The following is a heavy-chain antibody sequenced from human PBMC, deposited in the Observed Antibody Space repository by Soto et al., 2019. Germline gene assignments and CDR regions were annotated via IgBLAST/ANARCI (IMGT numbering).Heavy chain of an antibody. Sequence: PGGSLRLSCAASGFTVSSNYMSLVRQAPGKGLVWVSVIYSGGSTYYADSVKGRFTISRDNSKNTLYLQMNSLRAEDTAVYYCARDIYYGLYAFDIWGQGTMVPVP. V-gene: IGHV3-66*01. CDR2: IYSGGST. D-gene: IGHD3-10*01. J-gene: IGHJ3*02. CDR3: ARDIYYGLYAFDI. CDR1: GFTVSSNY.